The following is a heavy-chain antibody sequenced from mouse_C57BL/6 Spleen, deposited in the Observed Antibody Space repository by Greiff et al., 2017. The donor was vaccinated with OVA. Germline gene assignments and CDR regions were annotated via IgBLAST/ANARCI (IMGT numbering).Heavy chain of an antibody. V-gene: IGHV5-17*01. CDR1: GFTFSDYG. CDR3: ARTGIYSNYVGYAMDY. Sequence: EVNVVESGGGLVKPGGSLKLSCAASGFTFSDYGMHWVRQAPEKGLEWVAYISSGSSTIYYADTVKGRFTISRDNAKNTLFLQMTSLRSEDTAMYYCARTGIYSNYVGYAMDYWGQGTSVTVSS. CDR2: ISSGSSTI. J-gene: IGHJ4*01. D-gene: IGHD2-5*01.